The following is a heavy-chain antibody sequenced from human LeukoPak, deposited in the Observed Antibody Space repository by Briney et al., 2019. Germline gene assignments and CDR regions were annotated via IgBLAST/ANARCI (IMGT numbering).Heavy chain of an antibody. CDR2: IYYSGTT. CDR1: GGSISSYY. D-gene: IGHD1-26*01. V-gene: IGHV4-59*01. J-gene: IGHJ4*02. CDR3: ARARGPTSPIDY. Sequence: SETLSLTCTVSGGSISSYYRSWIRQPPGKGLEWIGYIYYSGTTNYNPSLKSRVTISVDTSKNQFSLKLSSVTTADTAVYYCARARGPTSPIDYWGQGTLVTVSS.